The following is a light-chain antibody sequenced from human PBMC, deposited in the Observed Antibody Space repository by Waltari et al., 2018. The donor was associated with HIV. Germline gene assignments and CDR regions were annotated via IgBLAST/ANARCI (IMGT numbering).Light chain of an antibody. J-gene: IGLJ3*02. CDR3: CSYAGTYTYVL. CDR2: EVI. CDR1: SSEVGGYDS. Sequence: QSALTQPRSVSGSPGQSVTISCTGTSSEVGGYDSVSWYLQHPGKVPKLIIYEVIKRPAGVPDCFSGSKSGNTASLTISGLQTEDEADYFCCSYAGTYTYVLFGGGTKLTVL. V-gene: IGLV2-11*01.